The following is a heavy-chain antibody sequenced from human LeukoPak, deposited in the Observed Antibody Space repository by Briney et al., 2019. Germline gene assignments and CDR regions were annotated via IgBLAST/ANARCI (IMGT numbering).Heavy chain of an antibody. D-gene: IGHD3-10*01. V-gene: IGHV3-7*01. CDR3: ARDFGSLEDYFDY. Sequence: GGALRLSRAAPGFTLSSPLVRGGRPGPGGGVGGGGSIKEDGSDKYYVDSVKGRFTISRDNAKNSLYLQMKSLRADDTAVYYCARDFGSLEDYFDYWGQGTLVTVSS. J-gene: IGHJ4*02. CDR1: GFTLSSPL. CDR2: IKEDGSDK.